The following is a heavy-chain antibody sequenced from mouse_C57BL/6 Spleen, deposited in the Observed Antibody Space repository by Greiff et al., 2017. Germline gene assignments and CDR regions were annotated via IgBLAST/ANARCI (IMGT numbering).Heavy chain of an antibody. CDR2: FHPYNDDT. J-gene: IGHJ1*03. CDR1: GYTFTTYP. CDR3: ARWWTYYSSSYGEGEEV. D-gene: IGHD1-1*01. Sequence: QVQLQQSGAELVKPGASVKMSCKASGYTFTTYPIEWMKQNHGKSLEWIGNFHPYNDDTKYNEKFKGKATLTVNKYSSTAYQELRSLTSVDDEVFYGARWWTYYSSSYGEGEEVWGTGTTVTVSS. V-gene: IGHV1-47*01.